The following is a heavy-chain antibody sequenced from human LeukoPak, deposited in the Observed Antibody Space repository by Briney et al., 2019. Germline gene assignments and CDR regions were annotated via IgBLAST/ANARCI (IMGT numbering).Heavy chain of an antibody. CDR1: GFTFSSYA. Sequence: GGSLRLSCAASGFTFSSYAMSWVRQAPGKGLEWVSAISGSGGSTYYADSVKGRFTISRDNSKNTLYLQMNSLRAEDTAVYYCVNQLYSSRLYYFDYWGQGTLVTVSS. V-gene: IGHV3-23*01. D-gene: IGHD6-13*01. J-gene: IGHJ4*02. CDR2: ISGSGGST. CDR3: VNQLYSSRLYYFDY.